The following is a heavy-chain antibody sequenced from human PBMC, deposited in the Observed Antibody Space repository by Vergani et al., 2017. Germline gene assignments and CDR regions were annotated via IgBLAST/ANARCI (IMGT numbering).Heavy chain of an antibody. CDR2: INHSGST. D-gene: IGHD6-6*01. V-gene: IGHV4-34*01. Sequence: QVQLQQWGAGLLKPSETLSLTCAVYGGSFSGYYWSWIRQPPGKGLEWIGEINHSGSTNYNPSLKSRVTISVDTSKNQFSLKLSSVTAADTAVYYCARGEYSSSPFDYWGQGTLVTVSS. J-gene: IGHJ4*02. CDR1: GGSFSGYY. CDR3: ARGEYSSSPFDY.